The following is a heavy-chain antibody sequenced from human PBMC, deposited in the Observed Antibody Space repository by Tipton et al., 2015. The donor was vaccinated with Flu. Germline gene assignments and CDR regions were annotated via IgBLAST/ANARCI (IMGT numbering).Heavy chain of an antibody. D-gene: IGHD3-22*01. V-gene: IGHV4-31*03. CDR3: AREGDYYDSSGPISLFYY. J-gene: IGHJ4*02. Sequence: TLSLTCTVSGGSISSGGYYWSWIRQHPGKGLEWIGYIYYSGSTYYNPSLKSRVTISVDASKSQFSLKLSSVTAADTAVSYCAREGDYYDSSGPISLFYYWGQGTLVTVSS. CDR2: IYYSGST. CDR1: GGSISSGGYY.